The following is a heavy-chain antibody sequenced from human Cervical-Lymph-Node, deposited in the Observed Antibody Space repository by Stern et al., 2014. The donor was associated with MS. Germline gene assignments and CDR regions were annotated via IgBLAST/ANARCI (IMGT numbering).Heavy chain of an antibody. V-gene: IGHV3-33*01. CDR3: ARGHIPYAYNYLFDY. CDR1: GFTFSSYG. J-gene: IGHJ4*02. Sequence: VQLVESGGGVVQPGTSLRLSCAASGFTFSSYGMHWVRQAPGKGLEWVALAWYDGSTAYYTNSVKGRFTISRDNSKNTLSLQMNSLTAEDTPVYYCARGHIPYAYNYLFDYWGQGTLVTVSS. D-gene: IGHD5-24*01. CDR2: AWYDGSTA.